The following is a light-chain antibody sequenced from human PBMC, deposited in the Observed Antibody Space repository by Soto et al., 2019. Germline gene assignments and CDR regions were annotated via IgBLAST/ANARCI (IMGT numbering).Light chain of an antibody. CDR1: NRDVGSYNL. Sequence: QSALTQPASVSGSPGQSITIACTGTNRDVGSYNLVSWYQQRPGEAPKLIISEVRNRPSGISYRFTGSKSGNTASLTISGLQAEDEADYYCCSYAGSSTFVVFGTGTKLTVL. CDR2: EVR. V-gene: IGLV2-23*02. CDR3: CSYAGSSTFVV. J-gene: IGLJ1*01.